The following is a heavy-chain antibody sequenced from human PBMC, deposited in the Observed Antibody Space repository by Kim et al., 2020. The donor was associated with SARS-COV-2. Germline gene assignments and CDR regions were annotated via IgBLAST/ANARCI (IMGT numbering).Heavy chain of an antibody. Sequence: YADSGKGRFTITRDKSQNTLYLQMNSLRAEDTAVYYCATFPATVTTRLDYWGQGTLVTVSS. V-gene: IGHV3-23*01. D-gene: IGHD4-17*01. J-gene: IGHJ4*02. CDR3: ATFPATVTTRLDY.